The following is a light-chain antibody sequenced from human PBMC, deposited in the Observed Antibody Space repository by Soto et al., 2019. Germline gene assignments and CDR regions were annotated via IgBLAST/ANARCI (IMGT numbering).Light chain of an antibody. CDR2: DDS. CDR3: QVWDISTYHVV. Sequence: SYELTQPPSVSLAAGQTARMTCGGNNIGSKSVHWYQQRPGQAPVLVVEDDSDRPPGIPERFSGSNSGNTATLTISRVEAGDEADYYCQVWDISTYHVVFGGGTKLTVL. CDR1: NIGSKS. J-gene: IGLJ3*02. V-gene: IGLV3-21*02.